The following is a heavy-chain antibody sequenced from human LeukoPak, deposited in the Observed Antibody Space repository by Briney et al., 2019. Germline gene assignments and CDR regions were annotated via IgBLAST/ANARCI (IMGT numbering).Heavy chain of an antibody. CDR3: ARCNHDSSGHWFGMDV. V-gene: IGHV1-69*13. D-gene: IGHD3-22*01. CDR1: GGTFSSYA. Sequence: GASVTVSCKASGGTFSSYAISWVRQAPGQGVEWMGGIIPIFGTANYAQKFQGRVTITADESTSTAYMELSSLRSEDTAVYYCARCNHDSSGHWFGMDVWGQGTTVTVSS. CDR2: IIPIFGTA. J-gene: IGHJ6*02.